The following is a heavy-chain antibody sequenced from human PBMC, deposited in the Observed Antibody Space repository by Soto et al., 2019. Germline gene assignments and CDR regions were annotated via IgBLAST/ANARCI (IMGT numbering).Heavy chain of an antibody. CDR3: ARDAARSSWTWFDY. CDR2: IYTSGSP. CDR1: GGSFNTYY. Sequence: QVHLQESGPGLVKPSETLSLTSTVSGGSFNTYYWSWIRQPAGKGLEWIGHIYTSGSPTYNPSLTSRVTMSVDSSKNQFSMKLGSVTAADTAVYYCARDAARSSWTWFDYWGQGSLVTVSS. V-gene: IGHV4-4*07. J-gene: IGHJ5*01. D-gene: IGHD6-13*01.